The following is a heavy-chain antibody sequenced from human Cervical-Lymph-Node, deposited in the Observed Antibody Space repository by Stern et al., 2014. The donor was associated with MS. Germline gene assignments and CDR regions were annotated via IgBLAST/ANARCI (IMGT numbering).Heavy chain of an antibody. J-gene: IGHJ4*02. D-gene: IGHD2-15*01. V-gene: IGHV3-33*01. CDR1: GFTFSSYG. CDR2: IWYDGSNK. CDR3: ARDRHDLGYCSGGSCYLPDY. Sequence: MQLVESGGGVVQPGRSLRLSCAASGFTFSSYGMHWVRQAPGKGLEWVAVIWYDGSNKYYADSVKGRMTISRDKSKNTLYLQMNSLRAEDTAVYYCARDRHDLGYCSGGSCYLPDYWGQGTLVTVSS.